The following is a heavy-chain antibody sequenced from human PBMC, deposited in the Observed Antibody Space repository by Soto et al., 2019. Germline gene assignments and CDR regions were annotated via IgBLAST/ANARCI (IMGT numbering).Heavy chain of an antibody. J-gene: IGHJ6*02. Sequence: SETLSLTCTVSGGSFSSYYWSWIRQPPGKGLEWIGRIYYSGRTNYNPSLKSRVTISGDTSKNQLSLKLSSVTAADTAVYYCARDYYYDSRGYPGAYYYGMDVWGQGTTVTVSS. CDR1: GGSFSSYY. D-gene: IGHD3-22*01. V-gene: IGHV4-59*01. CDR3: ARDYYYDSRGYPGAYYYGMDV. CDR2: IYYSGRT.